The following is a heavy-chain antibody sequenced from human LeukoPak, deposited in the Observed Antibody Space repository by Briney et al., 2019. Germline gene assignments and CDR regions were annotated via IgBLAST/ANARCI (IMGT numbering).Heavy chain of an antibody. Sequence: SVKVSCKASGGTFSSYAISWVRQAPGQGLEWMGGIIPIFGTANYAQKFQGRVTMTEDTSTDTAYMELSSLRSEDTAVYYCATVPSSSVGATPWGYWGQGTLVTVSS. CDR3: ATVPSSSVGATPWGY. J-gene: IGHJ4*02. V-gene: IGHV1-69*06. CDR1: GGTFSSYA. D-gene: IGHD1-26*01. CDR2: IIPIFGTA.